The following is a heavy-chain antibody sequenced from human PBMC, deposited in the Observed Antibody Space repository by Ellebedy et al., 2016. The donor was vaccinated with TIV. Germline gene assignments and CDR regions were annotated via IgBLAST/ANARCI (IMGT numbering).Heavy chain of an antibody. CDR3: ARGTYYGMDV. Sequence: AASVKVSCKASGYTCTSPGISWVRPAPGQGLEWMGWISAYNGNTNYAQKLQGRVTMTTDTATSTAYMELRSLRSDDTAVYYCARGTYYGMDVWGPGTTVTVSS. CDR2: ISAYNGNT. CDR1: GYTCTSPG. V-gene: IGHV1-18*01. J-gene: IGHJ6*02.